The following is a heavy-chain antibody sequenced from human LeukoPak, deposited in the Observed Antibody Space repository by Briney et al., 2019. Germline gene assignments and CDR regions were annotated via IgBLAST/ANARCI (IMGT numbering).Heavy chain of an antibody. CDR1: GFTFSSYA. V-gene: IGHV3-30-3*01. CDR3: ARDLQGGTEVQYAFDI. Sequence: QPGGSLRLSCAASGFTFSSYAMPWVRQAPGKGLEWVAVISYDGSNKYYADSVKGRFTISRDNSKNTLYLQMNSLRAEDTAVYYCARDLQGGTEVQYAFDIWGQGTMVTVSS. D-gene: IGHD1-14*01. CDR2: ISYDGSNK. J-gene: IGHJ3*02.